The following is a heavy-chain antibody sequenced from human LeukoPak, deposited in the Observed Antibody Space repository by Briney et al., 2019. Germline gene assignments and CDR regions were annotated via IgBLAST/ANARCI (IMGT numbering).Heavy chain of an antibody. CDR1: GFTFSSYS. Sequence: GGSLRLSCAASGFTFSSYSMNWVRQAPGKGLEWVSSISSSSSYIYYADSVKGRFTISRDNAKNSLYLQMNSLRAEDTAVYYCARKYCSSTGCEGYYFDYWGQGTLVTVSS. D-gene: IGHD2-2*01. J-gene: IGHJ4*02. CDR3: ARKYCSSTGCEGYYFDY. CDR2: ISSSSSYI. V-gene: IGHV3-21*01.